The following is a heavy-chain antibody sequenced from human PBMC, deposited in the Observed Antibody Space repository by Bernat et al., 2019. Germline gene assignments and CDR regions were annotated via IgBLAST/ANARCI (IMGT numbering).Heavy chain of an antibody. CDR2: IYHSGST. CDR3: ARATPGCWAPYFDY. V-gene: IGHV4-4*02. D-gene: IGHD5-12*01. Sequence: QVQLQESGPGLVKPSGTLSLTCAVSGGSISSSNWWSWVRQPPWKGVEWIGEIYHSGSTNYNPAHKSRVTISVDKSKHQSSKKLGFVTAADTAVYYCARATPGCWAPYFDYWGQGTLVTVSS. J-gene: IGHJ4*02. CDR1: GGSISSSNW.